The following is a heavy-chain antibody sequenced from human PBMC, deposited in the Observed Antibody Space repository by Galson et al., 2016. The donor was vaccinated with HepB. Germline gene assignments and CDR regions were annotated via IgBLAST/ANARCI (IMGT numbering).Heavy chain of an antibody. J-gene: IGHJ4*02. V-gene: IGHV4-39*01. CDR1: GDSIRNVGRH. CDR3: VRLGTAAAVANRRGSIY. D-gene: IGHD6-25*01. CDR2: IHSSGAS. Sequence: LSLTCTVSGDSIRNVGRHWGWFRQSPGKGLEYIGSIHSSGASYYNPSLTSRITVSADTSRNQFFLSLTSVTAADTAIYYCVRLGTAAAVANRRGSIYWSQGTRVSVSS.